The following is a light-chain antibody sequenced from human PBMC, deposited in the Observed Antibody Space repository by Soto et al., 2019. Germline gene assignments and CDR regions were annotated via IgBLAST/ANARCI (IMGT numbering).Light chain of an antibody. V-gene: IGLV2-23*01. J-gene: IGLJ3*02. CDR1: SSDVGIYNL. CDR2: EGS. Sequence: QSALTQPASVSGSPGQSTTISCTGTSSDVGIYNLVSWYQQHPGKAPKLMIYEGSKRPSGVSNRFSGSKSGNTASLTISGLQAEDEADYYCCSYAGSSTWVFGGGTK. CDR3: CSYAGSSTWV.